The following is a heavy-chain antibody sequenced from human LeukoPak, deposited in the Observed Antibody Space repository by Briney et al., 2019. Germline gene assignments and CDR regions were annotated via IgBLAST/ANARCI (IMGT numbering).Heavy chain of an antibody. D-gene: IGHD6-13*01. CDR2: ISDSGGSG. CDR1: GFTFRSYA. J-gene: IGHJ4*02. CDR3: AKILPAAGTEG. Sequence: GGSLRLSCAASGFTFRSYAMTWVRQAPGKGLEWVSSISDSGGSGYYADSVKGRFTISRDNSKNTLYLQMNSLRAEDTAVYYCAKILPAAGTEGWGQGTLVTVSS. V-gene: IGHV3-23*01.